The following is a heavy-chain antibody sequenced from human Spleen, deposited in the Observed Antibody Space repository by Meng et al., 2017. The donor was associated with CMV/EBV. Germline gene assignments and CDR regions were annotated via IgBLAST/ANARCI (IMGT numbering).Heavy chain of an antibody. CDR1: GFTVSSNY. CDR3: AKGRDYYGSGSPLDY. D-gene: IGHD3-10*01. V-gene: IGHV3-53*01. J-gene: IGHJ4*02. Sequence: LTCAASGFTVSSNYMSWVRQAQGKGLEWVSVIYSGGSRYYADSVKGRFTISRDNSNNTLYLQRNSLRSEDTAVYYCAKGRDYYGSGSPLDYWGQGTLVTVSS. CDR2: IYSGGSR.